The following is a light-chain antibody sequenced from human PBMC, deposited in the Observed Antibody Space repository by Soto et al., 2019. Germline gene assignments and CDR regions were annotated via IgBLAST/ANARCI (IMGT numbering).Light chain of an antibody. Sequence: EIVLAQSPSTLSLSPGERATLSCRASQSISGYLGWYQQKPGQAPRLLIYADSNRATGIPARFSGSGSGRDFTLTISSLEPEDFSVYYCQQRYNWPITFGQGTRLEIK. V-gene: IGKV3-11*02. CDR3: QQRYNWPIT. CDR2: ADS. CDR1: QSISGY. J-gene: IGKJ5*01.